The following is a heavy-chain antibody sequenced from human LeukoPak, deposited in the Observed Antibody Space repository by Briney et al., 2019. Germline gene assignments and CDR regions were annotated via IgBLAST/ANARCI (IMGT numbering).Heavy chain of an antibody. CDR2: INGRGDNT. CDR1: GVIISSYA. D-gene: IGHD2/OR15-2a*01. J-gene: IGHJ5*02. Sequence: GGSLRLSCAASGVIISSYAMSWLRQAPGKGLEWVSAINGRGDNTYYADFVKGRFTISRDNCKSTVYLQMNSLRTEDTAVYYCAKDRVSPGFNWFDPWGQGTLVTVSS. V-gene: IGHV3-23*01. CDR3: AKDRVSPGFNWFDP.